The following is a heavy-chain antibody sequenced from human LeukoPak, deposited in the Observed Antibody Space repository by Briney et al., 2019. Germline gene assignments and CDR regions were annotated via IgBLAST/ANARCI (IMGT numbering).Heavy chain of an antibody. Sequence: SETLSLTCTVSGGSISSYYRSWIRQPPGKGLEWIGYIYYSGSTNYNPSLKSRVTISVDTSKNQFSLKLSSVTAADTAVYYCARDGAVAGPSSMDVWGKGTTVTVSS. D-gene: IGHD6-19*01. V-gene: IGHV4-59*01. CDR2: IYYSGST. CDR3: ARDGAVAGPSSMDV. J-gene: IGHJ6*03. CDR1: GGSISSYY.